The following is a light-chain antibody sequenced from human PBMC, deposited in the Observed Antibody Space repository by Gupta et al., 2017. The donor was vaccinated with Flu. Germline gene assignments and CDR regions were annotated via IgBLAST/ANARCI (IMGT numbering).Light chain of an antibody. V-gene: IGKV2-30*02. CDR3: KHGNCCPCA. CDR1: QSLVHSDGNNF. J-gene: IGKJ2*02. CDR2: KVS. Sequence: VTLGQPASISCRSTQSLVHSDGNNFSHWFQQRPGPSPRRLIYKVSNRDSGVPDRFSGSGSGTDFTLNISRVEADDVGVYYCKHGNCCPCAFGQGTKVEI.